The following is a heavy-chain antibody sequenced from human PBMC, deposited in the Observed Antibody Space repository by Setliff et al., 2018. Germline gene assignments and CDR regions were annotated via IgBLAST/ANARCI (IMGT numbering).Heavy chain of an antibody. D-gene: IGHD3-9*01. V-gene: IGHV4-59*08. CDR3: ARLPKIVTGYYGSHYYYYMDV. CDR2: IYYSGST. J-gene: IGHJ6*03. CDR1: GDSMSNFF. Sequence: SETLSLTCSVTGDSMSNFFWSWIRQSPGKGLEWIGYIYYSGSTNYNPSLKSRVSISVDTSKNQFSLRLTSVTAADTAVYYCARLPKIVTGYYGSHYYYYMDVWGKGTTVTVSS.